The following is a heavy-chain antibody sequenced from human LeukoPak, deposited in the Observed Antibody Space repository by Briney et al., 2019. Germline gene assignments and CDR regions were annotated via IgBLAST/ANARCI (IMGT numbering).Heavy chain of an antibody. V-gene: IGHV1-8*01. J-gene: IGHJ4*02. Sequence: ASVKVSCKASGYTFTSYDINWVRQATGQGLEWMGWMNPNSGNTGYAQKFQGRVTMTRNTSISTAYMELSSLRAEDTAVYYCAKDLVDCSSTSCYTQGDYWGQGTLVTVSS. D-gene: IGHD2-2*02. CDR1: GYTFTSYD. CDR3: AKDLVDCSSTSCYTQGDY. CDR2: MNPNSGNT.